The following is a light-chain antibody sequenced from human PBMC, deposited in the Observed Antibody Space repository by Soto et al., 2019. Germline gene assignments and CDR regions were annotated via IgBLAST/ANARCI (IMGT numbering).Light chain of an antibody. V-gene: IGKV3-20*01. J-gene: IGKJ1*01. Sequence: IVLTQTPGTLSLSPGERATLSCRASQDVLNNYLAWFQQKPGQAPRLLISGISTRATGIPDRFSGSGSGTHFTLTIWRVEPEDCAIYYCQQLGTPPWTLCQGTKVDI. CDR1: QDVLNNY. CDR3: QQLGTPPWT. CDR2: GIS.